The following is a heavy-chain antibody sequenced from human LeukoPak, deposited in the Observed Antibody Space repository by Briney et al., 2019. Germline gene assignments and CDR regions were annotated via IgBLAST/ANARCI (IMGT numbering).Heavy chain of an antibody. Sequence: GASVKVSCKASGYTFTSYDINWVRQATGQGLEWMGWMNPNSGNTGYAQKFQGRVTITRNTSISTAYMELSSLRSEDTAVYYCARWKWELPHWFDPWGQGTLLTVSS. J-gene: IGHJ5*02. D-gene: IGHD1-26*01. V-gene: IGHV1-8*03. CDR3: ARWKWELPHWFDP. CDR2: MNPNSGNT. CDR1: GYTFTSYD.